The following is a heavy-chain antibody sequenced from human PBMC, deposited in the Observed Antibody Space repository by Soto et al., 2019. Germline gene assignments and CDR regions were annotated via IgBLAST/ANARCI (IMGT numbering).Heavy chain of an antibody. D-gene: IGHD3-10*02. CDR2: ISYDGSNK. CDR1: GFTFSSYG. V-gene: IGHV3-30*18. Sequence: GGSLRLSCAASGFTFSSYGMHWVRQAPGKGLEWVAVISYDGSNKYYADSVKGRFTISRDNSKNTLYLQMNSLRAEDTAVYYCAKCSYPGPRDYYYYYYMDVWGKGTTVTVSS. CDR3: AKCSYPGPRDYYYYYYMDV. J-gene: IGHJ6*03.